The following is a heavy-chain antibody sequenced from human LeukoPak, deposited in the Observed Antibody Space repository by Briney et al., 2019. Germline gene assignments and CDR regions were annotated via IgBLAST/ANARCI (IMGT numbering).Heavy chain of an antibody. CDR2: FDPEDCET. J-gene: IGHJ4*02. CDR3: ATARLDDSIVPDY. V-gene: IGHV1-24*01. CDR1: GYTLTELS. Sequence: AVKVSCKVSGYTLTELSMHWVRQAPGKGGEWMGGFDPEDCETIYAQKFQGRVTMPEDTSTDTAYMAPSDLRSEDTAVYYCATARLDDSIVPDYWGQGTLVTVST. D-gene: IGHD3-22*01.